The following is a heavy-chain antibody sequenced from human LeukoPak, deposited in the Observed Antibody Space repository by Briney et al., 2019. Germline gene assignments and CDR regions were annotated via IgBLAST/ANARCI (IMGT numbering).Heavy chain of an antibody. CDR1: GFTFSSYA. D-gene: IGHD3-3*01. CDR3: ARGRSGFDY. Sequence: AGGSLRLSCAASGFTFSSYAMSWIRQPPGKGLEWIGEINHSGSTNYNPSLKSRVTISVDTSKNQFSLKLSSVTAADTAVYYCARGRSGFDYWGQGTLVTVSS. V-gene: IGHV4-34*01. CDR2: INHSGST. J-gene: IGHJ4*02.